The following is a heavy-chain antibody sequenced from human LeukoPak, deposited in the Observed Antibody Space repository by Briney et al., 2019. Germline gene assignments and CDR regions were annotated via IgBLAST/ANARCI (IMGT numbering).Heavy chain of an antibody. V-gene: IGHV4-39*07. CDR2: IYYSGST. D-gene: IGHD4-17*01. CDR3: ARCGEGYGDYWYVGY. CDR1: GGSISSSSYY. J-gene: IGHJ4*02. Sequence: PSETLSLTCTVSGGSISSSSYYWGWIRQPPGKGLEWIGSIYYSGSTYYNPSLKSRVTISVDTSKNQFSLKLSSVTAADTAVYYCARCGEGYGDYWYVGYWGQGTLVTVSS.